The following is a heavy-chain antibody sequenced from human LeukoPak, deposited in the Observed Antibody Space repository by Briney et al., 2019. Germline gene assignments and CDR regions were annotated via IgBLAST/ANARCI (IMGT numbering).Heavy chain of an antibody. CDR3: ARGGGSYQDAFDI. D-gene: IGHD1-26*01. CDR1: GYTVTDSY. V-gene: IGHV1-18*01. J-gene: IGHJ3*02. Sequence: ASVKVSCKXSGYTVTDSYIHWVRQAPGQGLEWMGWISAYNGNTNYAQKLQGRVTMTTDTSTSTAYMELRSLRSDDTAVYYCARGGGSYQDAFDIWGQGTMVTVSS. CDR2: ISAYNGNT.